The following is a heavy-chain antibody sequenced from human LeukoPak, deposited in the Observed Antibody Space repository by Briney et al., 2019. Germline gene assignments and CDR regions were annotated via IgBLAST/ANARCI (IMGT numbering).Heavy chain of an antibody. CDR3: ARFDSGSLFDY. CDR2: ISSSSSYI. Sequence: GGSLRLSCAASGFTFSSYSMNWVRQAPGKGLEWVSSISSSSSYIYYADSVKGRFTISRDNAKSSLYLQMNSLRAEDTAVYYCARFDSGSLFDYWGQGTLVTVSS. CDR1: GFTFSSYS. V-gene: IGHV3-21*01. D-gene: IGHD2-21*01. J-gene: IGHJ4*02.